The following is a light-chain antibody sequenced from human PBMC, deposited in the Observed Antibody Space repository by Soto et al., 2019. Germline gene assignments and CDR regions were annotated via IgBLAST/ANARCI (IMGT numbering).Light chain of an antibody. V-gene: IGLV2-14*01. CDR1: SSDVGYDNY. Sequence: QSVLTQPASVSGSPGQSITISCTGTSSDVGYDNYVAWYQQFPGKTPKILIYGVSNRPSGVSSRFSGSKSGNTASLTISGLQAEDEADYYCISYTGSSTSYVFGSGTKVTVL. CDR3: ISYTGSSTSYV. CDR2: GVS. J-gene: IGLJ1*01.